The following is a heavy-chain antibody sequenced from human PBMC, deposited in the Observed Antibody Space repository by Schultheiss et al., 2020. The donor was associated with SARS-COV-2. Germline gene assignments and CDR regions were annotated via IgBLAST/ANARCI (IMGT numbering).Heavy chain of an antibody. Sequence: ASVKVSCKASGYTFTSYGISWVRQAPGQGLEWMGWISAYNGNTKYAQKLQGRVTMTTDTSTSTAYMELRSLRSDDTAVYYCARGRTGYDFWSGLGYWGQGTLVTVSS. J-gene: IGHJ4*02. CDR1: GYTFTSYG. CDR2: ISAYNGNT. CDR3: ARGRTGYDFWSGLGY. D-gene: IGHD3-3*01. V-gene: IGHV1-18*04.